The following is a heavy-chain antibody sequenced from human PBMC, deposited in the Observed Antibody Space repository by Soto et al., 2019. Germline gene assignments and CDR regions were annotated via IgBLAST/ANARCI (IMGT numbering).Heavy chain of an antibody. V-gene: IGHV3-74*01. CDR1: GFTFSSYW. Sequence: GGSLRLSCAASGFTFSSYWMHWVRQAPGKGLVWVSRINSDGSSTSYADSVKGRFTISRDNAKNTLYLQMNSLRAEDTAVYYCAREGGGGSCYDYWGQGTLVTVSS. CDR3: AREGGGGSCYDY. CDR2: INSDGSST. J-gene: IGHJ4*02. D-gene: IGHD2-15*01.